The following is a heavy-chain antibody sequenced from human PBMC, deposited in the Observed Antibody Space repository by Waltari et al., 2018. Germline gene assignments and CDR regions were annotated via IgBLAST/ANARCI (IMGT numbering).Heavy chain of an antibody. CDR2: IYYSGST. CDR3: ASLYYDSSGYYPYAEYFQH. CDR1: GGSISSSSYY. J-gene: IGHJ1*01. Sequence: QLQLPESGPGLVKPSETLSLTCTVSGGSISSSSYYWGWIRQPPGQGLEWIGSIYYSGSTYYNPSLKSRVTISVDTSKNQFSLKLSSVTAADTAVYYCASLYYDSSGYYPYAEYFQHWGQGTLVTVSS. D-gene: IGHD3-22*01. V-gene: IGHV4-39*01.